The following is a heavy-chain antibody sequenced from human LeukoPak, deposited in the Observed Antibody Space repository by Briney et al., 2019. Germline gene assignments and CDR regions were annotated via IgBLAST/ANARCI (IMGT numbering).Heavy chain of an antibody. V-gene: IGHV4-31*03. CDR1: GGSISSGGYY. Sequence: KTSETLSLTCTVSGGSISSGGYYWSWIRQHPGKGLEWIGYIYYSGSTYYNPSLKSRVTISVDTSKNQFSLKLSSVTAADTAVYYCASGFGGYYYAKYYFDYWGQGTLVTVSS. CDR3: ASGFGGYYYAKYYFDY. D-gene: IGHD3-22*01. J-gene: IGHJ4*02. CDR2: IYYSGST.